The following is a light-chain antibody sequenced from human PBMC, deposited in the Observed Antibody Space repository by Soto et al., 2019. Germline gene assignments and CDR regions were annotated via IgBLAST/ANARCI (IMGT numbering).Light chain of an antibody. CDR3: CSYTTSSNYV. V-gene: IGLV2-14*02. CDR2: EVN. Sequence: QSALTQPASVSGSPGQSITISCTGTSRDIGSYDLVSWYQQHPGNAPRLIIYEVNKRPSGVSNRFSGSKSGNTASLTVSGLQAEDGAEYYCCSYTTSSNYVFGTGTKVTVL. J-gene: IGLJ1*01. CDR1: SRDIGSYDL.